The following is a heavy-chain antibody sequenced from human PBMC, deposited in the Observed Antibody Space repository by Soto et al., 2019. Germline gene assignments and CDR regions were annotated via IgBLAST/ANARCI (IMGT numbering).Heavy chain of an antibody. D-gene: IGHD1-26*01. CDR2: IYYSGST. CDR1: GGSISSGGYY. Sequence: TLSLTCTVSGGSISSGGYYWSWIRQHPGKGLEWIGYIYYSGSTYYNPSLKSRVTISVDTSKNQFSLKLSSVTAADTAVYYCAREEDGRYFDYWGQGNLVTASS. V-gene: IGHV4-31*03. CDR3: AREEDGRYFDY. J-gene: IGHJ4*02.